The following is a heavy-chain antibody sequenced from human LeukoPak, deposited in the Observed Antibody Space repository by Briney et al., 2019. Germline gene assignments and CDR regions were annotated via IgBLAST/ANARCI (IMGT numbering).Heavy chain of an antibody. CDR1: GFTFSSYA. CDR2: ISYDGRKK. J-gene: IGHJ4*02. CDR3: AKDRGQWLAY. D-gene: IGHD6-19*01. V-gene: IGHV3-30*04. Sequence: GRSLRLSCAASGFTFSSYAMHWVRQAPGKGLDWVAVISYDGRKKFHANSVKGRFTISRDNSQHTLYLQMNSLRAEDTAVYYCAKDRGQWLAYWGQGTLVTVSS.